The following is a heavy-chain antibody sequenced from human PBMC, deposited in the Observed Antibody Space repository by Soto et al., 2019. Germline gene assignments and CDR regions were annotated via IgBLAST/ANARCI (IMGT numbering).Heavy chain of an antibody. J-gene: IGHJ5*02. V-gene: IGHV4-59*01. CDR2: IYYSGST. D-gene: IGHD2-21*01. CDR3: ARGRKVIDP. CDR1: GGSISSYY. Sequence: PSETLSLTCTVSGGSISSYYWSWIRQPPGKGLEWIGYIYYSGSTNYNPSLKSRVTISVDTSKNQFSLKLSSVTAADTAVYYCARGRKVIDPWGQGTQVTVSS.